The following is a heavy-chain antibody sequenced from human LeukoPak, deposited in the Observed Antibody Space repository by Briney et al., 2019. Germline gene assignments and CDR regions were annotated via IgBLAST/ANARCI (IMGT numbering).Heavy chain of an antibody. CDR3: ARATDWGYYYGMDV. D-gene: IGHD3/OR15-3a*01. CDR1: GGSISSYY. Sequence: SETLSLTCTVPGGSISSYYWSWIRQPPGKGLEWIGYIYYSGSTNYNPSLKSRVTISVDTSKNQFSLKLSSVTAADTAVYYCARATDWGYYYGMDVWGKGTTVTVSS. V-gene: IGHV4-59*01. CDR2: IYYSGST. J-gene: IGHJ6*04.